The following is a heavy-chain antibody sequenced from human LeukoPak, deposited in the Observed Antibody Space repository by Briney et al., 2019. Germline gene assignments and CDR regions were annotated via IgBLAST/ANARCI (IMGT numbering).Heavy chain of an antibody. CDR1: GYTFTSYG. Sequence: ASVTVSCKASGYTFTSYGISWVRQAPGQGLEWMGWISAYNGNANYAQKLQGRVTMTTDTSTSTAYMELRSLRSDDTAVYYCARDRNVVVPAASYYYYYGMDVWGQGTTVTVSS. CDR2: ISAYNGNA. CDR3: ARDRNVVVPAASYYYYYGMDV. V-gene: IGHV1-18*01. J-gene: IGHJ6*02. D-gene: IGHD2-2*01.